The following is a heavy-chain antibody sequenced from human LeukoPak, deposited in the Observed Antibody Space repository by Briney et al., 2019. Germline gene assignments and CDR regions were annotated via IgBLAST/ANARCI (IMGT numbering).Heavy chain of an antibody. CDR3: ARSAVRDSRQLVRRFADSPYYLDY. Sequence: GASVKVSCKASGYTFTSYAMNWVRQAPGQGLEWMGWINTNTGNPTYAQGFTGRFVFSLDTSVSTAYLQISSLKAEDTAVYYCARSAVRDSRQLVRRFADSPYYLDYWGQGTLVTVSS. V-gene: IGHV7-4-1*02. D-gene: IGHD6-13*01. J-gene: IGHJ4*02. CDR2: INTNTGNP. CDR1: GYTFTSYA.